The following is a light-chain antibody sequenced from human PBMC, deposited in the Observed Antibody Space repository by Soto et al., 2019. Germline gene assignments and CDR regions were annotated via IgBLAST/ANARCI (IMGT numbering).Light chain of an antibody. Sequence: EIVMTQSPATLSVSPGGRATLSCRASQSISDTLAWYQQKPGQAPRLLIYGAFARVPGFPARFSGSGSGTDFTLTISSLQSEDFAVYYCQQYNNWPWTFGQGTKVEIK. CDR3: QQYNNWPWT. CDR2: GAF. J-gene: IGKJ1*01. CDR1: QSISDT. V-gene: IGKV3-15*01.